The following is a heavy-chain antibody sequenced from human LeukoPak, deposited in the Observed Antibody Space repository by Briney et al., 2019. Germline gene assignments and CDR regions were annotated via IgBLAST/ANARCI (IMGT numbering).Heavy chain of an antibody. Sequence: PGGSLRLSCAASGFTFSDYYMSWIRQAPGKGLEWVSYISSSGSTIYYADSVKGRFTISRNNAKNSLYLQMNSLRAEDTAVYYCAREGPASGWSRFDPWGQGTLVTVSS. CDR1: GFTFSDYY. CDR3: AREGPASGWSRFDP. J-gene: IGHJ5*02. V-gene: IGHV3-11*04. CDR2: ISSSGSTI. D-gene: IGHD6-25*01.